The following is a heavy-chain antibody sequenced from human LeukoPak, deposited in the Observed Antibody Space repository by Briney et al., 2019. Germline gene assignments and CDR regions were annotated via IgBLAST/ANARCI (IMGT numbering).Heavy chain of an antibody. V-gene: IGHV1-2*02. D-gene: IGHD3-10*01. CDR3: ARADGSGSYYMGY. Sequence: GASVKVSCKASGYTFTGYCMHWVRQAPGQGLEWMGLINSNSGGTNYAQKFQGRVTMTRDTSISTAYMELSRLTSDDTAIYYCARADGSGSYYMGYWGQGTLVTVSS. J-gene: IGHJ4*02. CDR1: GYTFTGYC. CDR2: INSNSGGT.